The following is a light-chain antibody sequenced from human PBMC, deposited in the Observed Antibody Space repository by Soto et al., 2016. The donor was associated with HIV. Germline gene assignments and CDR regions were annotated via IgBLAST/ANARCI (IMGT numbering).Light chain of an antibody. CDR3: QVFDRSTDHVV. V-gene: IGLV3-21*03. CDR1: NIGRKG. CDR2: EDT. J-gene: IGLJ2*01. Sequence: SYELTQPPSVSVAPGKTARITCGGDNIGRKGVHWYQQKAGQAPILVVYEDTDRPSGIPERFSGSNSGNTATLTISRVEVGDEADYYCQVFDRSTDHVVFGGGTKLTVL.